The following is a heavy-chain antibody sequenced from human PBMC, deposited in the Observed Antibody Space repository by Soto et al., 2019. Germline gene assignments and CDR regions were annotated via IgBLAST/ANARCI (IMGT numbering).Heavy chain of an antibody. CDR2: IYYSGST. V-gene: IGHV4-31*03. CDR1: GGSISSGGYY. Sequence: QVQLQESGPGLVKPSQTLSLTCPVSGGSISSGGYYWSWIRQHPGKGLEWIGYIYYSGSTYYNPSLKSRVTISVDTSKNQFSLKLSSVTAADTAVYYCARDRPSERITIFGVVIKDYYGMDVWGQGTTVTVSS. CDR3: ARDRPSERITIFGVVIKDYYGMDV. J-gene: IGHJ6*02. D-gene: IGHD3-3*01.